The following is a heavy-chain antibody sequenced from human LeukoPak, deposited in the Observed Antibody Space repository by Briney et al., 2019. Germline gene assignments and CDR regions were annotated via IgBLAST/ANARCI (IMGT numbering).Heavy chain of an antibody. CDR2: ISWNSGSI. V-gene: IGHV3-9*01. Sequence: PGGSLRLSCAASGFTFDDYAMHWVRQAPGKGLEWVSGISWNSGSIGYADSVKGRFTISRDDAKNTLYLQMNSLRAEDTAVYYCVRGGESTWSWGQGTLVPSPQ. J-gene: IGHJ5*02. CDR1: GFTFDDYA. CDR3: VRGGESTWS. D-gene: IGHD2-15*01.